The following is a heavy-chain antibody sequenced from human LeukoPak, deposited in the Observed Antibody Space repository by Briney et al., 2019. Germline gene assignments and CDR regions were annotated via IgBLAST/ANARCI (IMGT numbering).Heavy chain of an antibody. V-gene: IGHV1-18*01. CDR1: GYTFTSYG. Sequence: ASVRVSCKASGYTFTSYGISWVRQAPGQGLEWMGWISAYNGNTNYAQKLQGRVTMTTDTSTSTAYMELRSLRSDDTAVYYCARGPITIFGVAPLDYWGQGTLVTVSS. CDR2: ISAYNGNT. J-gene: IGHJ4*02. D-gene: IGHD3-3*01. CDR3: ARGPITIFGVAPLDY.